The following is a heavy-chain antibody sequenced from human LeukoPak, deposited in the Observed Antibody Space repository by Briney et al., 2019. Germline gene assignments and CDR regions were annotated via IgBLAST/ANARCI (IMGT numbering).Heavy chain of an antibody. CDR2: FDPEDGET. V-gene: IGHV1-24*01. Sequence: GASVKVSCKVSGYTLTELSMHWVRQAPGKGLEWMGGFDPEDGETIYAQKFQGRVTITRDTSASTAYMELSSLRSEDMAVYYCARGGLIVGATRGAFDIWGQGTMVTVSS. CDR1: GYTLTELS. J-gene: IGHJ3*02. D-gene: IGHD1-26*01. CDR3: ARGGLIVGATRGAFDI.